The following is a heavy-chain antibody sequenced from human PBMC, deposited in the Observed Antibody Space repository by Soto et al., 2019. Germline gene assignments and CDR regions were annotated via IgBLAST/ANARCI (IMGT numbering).Heavy chain of an antibody. V-gene: IGHV1-69*02. D-gene: IGHD6-13*01. CDR1: GGTFSSYT. CDR2: IIPILGIA. J-gene: IGHJ4*02. Sequence: QVQLVQSGAEVKKPGSSVKVSCKASGGTFSSYTISWVRQAPGQGLEWMGRIIPILGIANYAQKFQGRVTITADKSTSTAYMELSSLRSEDTAVYYCARSPRPFDRIAAAGTRYFDYWGQGTLVTVSS. CDR3: ARSPRPFDRIAAAGTRYFDY.